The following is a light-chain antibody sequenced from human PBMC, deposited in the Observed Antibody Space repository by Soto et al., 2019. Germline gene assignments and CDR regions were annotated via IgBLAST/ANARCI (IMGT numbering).Light chain of an antibody. J-gene: IGLJ1*01. Sequence: VLTQAPSVSGTPGQRVTIACSGSSSNIGRNSVNWYQHLPGTAPKLLTHGNNHRPSGIPDRFSGSKSGTSATLGITGFQTGDEADYYCGSWDSSLSAYVFGTGTKVTVL. CDR3: GSWDSSLSAYV. V-gene: IGLV1-44*01. CDR1: SSNIGRNS. CDR2: GNN.